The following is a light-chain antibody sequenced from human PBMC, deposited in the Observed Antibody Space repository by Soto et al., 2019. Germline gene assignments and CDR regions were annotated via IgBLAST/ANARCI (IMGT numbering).Light chain of an antibody. CDR1: QSLSSY. CDR2: AAS. Sequence: DIQMTQSPSSLSASVGDRVTIACRTSQSLSSYLNWYQQKPGKAPKLLIYAASRLQTGVPSRFSGSGSGTDFTLTISNLQPEDFATYYCQQSYNTPLTFGPGTKVDIK. V-gene: IGKV1-39*01. J-gene: IGKJ3*01. CDR3: QQSYNTPLT.